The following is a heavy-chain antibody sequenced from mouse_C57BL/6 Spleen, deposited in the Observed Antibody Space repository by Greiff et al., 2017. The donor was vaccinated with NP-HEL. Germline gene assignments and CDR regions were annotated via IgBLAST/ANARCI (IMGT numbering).Heavy chain of an antibody. D-gene: IGHD1-1*01. Sequence: EVQGVESGGGLVKPGGSLKLSCAASGFTFSDYGMHWVRQAPEKGLEWVAYISSGSSTIYYADTVKGRFTISRDNAKNTLFLQMTSLRSEDTAMYYCARGYYGSSYPFYWYFDVWGTGTTVTVSS. V-gene: IGHV5-17*01. J-gene: IGHJ1*03. CDR2: ISSGSSTI. CDR3: ARGYYGSSYPFYWYFDV. CDR1: GFTFSDYG.